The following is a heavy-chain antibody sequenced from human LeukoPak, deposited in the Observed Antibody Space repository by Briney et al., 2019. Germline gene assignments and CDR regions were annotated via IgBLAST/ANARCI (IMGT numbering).Heavy chain of an antibody. V-gene: IGHV4-39*01. Sequence: SETLSLTCTVSGGSISSHLYFWAWIRQPPGKGLEWIGSVYYGGSTYYNPSLKSRVTMSADTSKNEFSLKLRSVPAADTTTYYCARMVRGVVLGPNYYPYHMDVWGRGTTVTVSS. CDR2: VYYGGST. J-gene: IGHJ6*03. CDR3: ARMVRGVVLGPNYYPYHMDV. D-gene: IGHD3-10*01. CDR1: GGSISSHLYF.